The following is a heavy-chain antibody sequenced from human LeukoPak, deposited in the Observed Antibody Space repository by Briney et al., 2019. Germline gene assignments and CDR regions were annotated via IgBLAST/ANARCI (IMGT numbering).Heavy chain of an antibody. Sequence: GGSLRLSCAASGFTLDDYGMSWVRQAPGKGLEWVSSINWNGGSTGYADSVKGRFTISRDNAKNSLYLQMNSLRAEDTALYYCARVSDISVAAYFDYWGQGTLVTVSP. CDR1: GFTLDDYG. CDR3: ARVSDISVAAYFDY. D-gene: IGHD6-19*01. J-gene: IGHJ4*02. CDR2: INWNGGST. V-gene: IGHV3-20*04.